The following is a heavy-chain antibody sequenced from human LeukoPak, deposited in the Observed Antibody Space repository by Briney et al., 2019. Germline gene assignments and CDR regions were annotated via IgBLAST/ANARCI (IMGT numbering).Heavy chain of an antibody. CDR2: ISDSGGST. D-gene: IGHD6-25*01. CDR1: GFTFSSYA. V-gene: IGHV3-23*01. Sequence: GGSLRLSCAASGFTFSSYAMSWVRQAPGRGLQCVSTISDSGGSTYYADSVKGRFTISRDNSKNTLYLQMNSLRADDSAVYYCANGRLVEYWGERTLVTVSS. J-gene: IGHJ4*02. CDR3: ANGRLVEY.